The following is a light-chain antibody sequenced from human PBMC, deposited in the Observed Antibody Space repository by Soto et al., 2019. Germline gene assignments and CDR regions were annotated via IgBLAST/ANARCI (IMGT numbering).Light chain of an antibody. CDR2: EVT. J-gene: IGLJ1*01. CDR3: SSYTITSSPV. CDR1: SSDVGGYDF. V-gene: IGLV2-14*01. Sequence: QCALTQPASVYGSPGQSITISCTRTSSDVGGYDFVSWYRQYPGQAPKILIYEVTHRPSGVPDRFSGSKSGNTASLTISGLQADDEADYYCSSYTITSSPVFGPGTKLTV.